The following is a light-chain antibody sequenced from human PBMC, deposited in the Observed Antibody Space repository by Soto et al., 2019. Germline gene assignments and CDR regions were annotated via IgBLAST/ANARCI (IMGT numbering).Light chain of an antibody. CDR1: QSVGSTY. Sequence: EIVLTQSPGTLSLSPGERATLSCRASQSVGSTYLAWYQQKPGQAPKLLIYGVSSSATGIPARFSGSGSGTDVSLTISRLEPEDVAVYYCQQYGTSALTFGRGTKVDL. CDR2: GVS. CDR3: QQYGTSALT. J-gene: IGKJ3*01. V-gene: IGKV3-20*01.